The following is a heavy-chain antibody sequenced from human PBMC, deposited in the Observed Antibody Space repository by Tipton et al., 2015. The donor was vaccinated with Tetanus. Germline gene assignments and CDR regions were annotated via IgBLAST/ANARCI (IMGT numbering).Heavy chain of an antibody. CDR1: GFTFSNYV. Sequence: SLRLSCAASGFTFSNYVMNWVRQAPGKGLEWVSSISSRSTYIYYADSVKGRFTISRDNAKSSLYLQMHSLRAGDTAVYFCTGDTTSGALYWGQGTLVTVSS. D-gene: IGHD5-12*01. J-gene: IGHJ4*02. CDR3: TGDTTSGALY. CDR2: ISSRSTYI. V-gene: IGHV3-21*01.